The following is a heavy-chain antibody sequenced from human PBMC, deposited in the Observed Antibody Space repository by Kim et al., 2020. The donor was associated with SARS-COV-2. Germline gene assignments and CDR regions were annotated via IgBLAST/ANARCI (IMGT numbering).Heavy chain of an antibody. V-gene: IGHV3-30*18. CDR3: AKVRGKYSSSSGPGY. J-gene: IGHJ4*02. CDR2: ISYDGSNK. Sequence: GGSLRLSCAASGFTFSSYGMHWVRQAPGKGLEWVAVISYDGSNKYYADSVKVRFTISRDNSKNTLYLQMNSLRDEDTAVYYCAKVRGKYSSSSGPGYWGQGTLVTVSS. D-gene: IGHD6-6*01. CDR1: GFTFSSYG.